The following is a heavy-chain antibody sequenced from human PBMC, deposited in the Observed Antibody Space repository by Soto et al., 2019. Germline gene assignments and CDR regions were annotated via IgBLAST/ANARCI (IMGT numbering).Heavy chain of an antibody. D-gene: IGHD6-13*01. CDR3: ARDLAAGDH. Sequence: QVQLVQSGAEVKKPGASVKVSCRTSGYTFKQYYIHWVRQAPGQGLEWLGIINPASASTNYAQEFQDRVTLTMDTSTTTVYMELSGLRAEDTAIFYCARDLAAGDHWGQGTLVTVSS. V-gene: IGHV1-46*02. CDR1: GYTFKQYY. CDR2: INPASAST. J-gene: IGHJ4*02.